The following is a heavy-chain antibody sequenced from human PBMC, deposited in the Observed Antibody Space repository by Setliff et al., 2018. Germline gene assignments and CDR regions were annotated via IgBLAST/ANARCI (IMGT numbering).Heavy chain of an antibody. J-gene: IGHJ6*02. CDR1: GYSISSGYY. CDR3: ARDKPEGYNFWSGYLGGGLMDV. CDR2: IYHSGST. Sequence: SETLSLTCAVSGYSISSGYYWGWIRQPPGKGLEWIGSIYHSGSTYYNPSLKSRVTMSVDTSKNQFSLKLSSVTAADTAVYYCARDKPEGYNFWSGYLGGGLMDVWGQGTTVTVSS. D-gene: IGHD3-3*01. V-gene: IGHV4-38-2*02.